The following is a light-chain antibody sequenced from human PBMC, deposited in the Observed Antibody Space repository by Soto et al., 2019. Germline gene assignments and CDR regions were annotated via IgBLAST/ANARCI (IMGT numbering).Light chain of an antibody. J-gene: IGKJ1*01. Sequence: DIQMTQSPSSLSASVGDRVTITCRASQTIDNYLNWFQQKPGNPPKLLIYAAAILQSGVPSRFSGRGSGTDFTITISSLQPEDFATCYCQQTYNSPETFGQETKVEI. CDR3: QQTYNSPET. V-gene: IGKV1-39*01. CDR2: AAA. CDR1: QTIDNY.